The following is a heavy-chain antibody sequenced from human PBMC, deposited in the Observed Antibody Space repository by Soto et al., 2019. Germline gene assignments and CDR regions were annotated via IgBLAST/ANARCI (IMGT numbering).Heavy chain of an antibody. D-gene: IGHD2-15*01. V-gene: IGHV3-23*01. Sequence: GGSLRLSCAASGFTFSSYAMSWVRQAPGKGLEWVSAISGSGGSTYYADSVKGRFTISRDNSKNTLYLQMNSLRAEDTAVYYCAKAGRDIAWSRYGMDVWGQGTTVTVS. CDR1: GFTFSSYA. CDR2: ISGSGGST. J-gene: IGHJ6*02. CDR3: AKAGRDIAWSRYGMDV.